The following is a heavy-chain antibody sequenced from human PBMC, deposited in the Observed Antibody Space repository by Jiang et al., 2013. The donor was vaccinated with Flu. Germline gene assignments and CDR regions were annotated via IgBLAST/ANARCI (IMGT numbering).Heavy chain of an antibody. Sequence: RNYAISWVRQAPGQGLEWMGGIIPMFGTANYAQKFQGRVTIIADESTSTAFMELSSLRSEDTAVYYCARLRPSGSGWEDHYYYYGMDVWGQGTTVTVSS. CDR3: ARLRPSGSGWEDHYYYYGMDV. CDR1: RNYA. J-gene: IGHJ6*02. D-gene: IGHD6-19*01. CDR2: IIPMFGTA. V-gene: IGHV1-69*01.